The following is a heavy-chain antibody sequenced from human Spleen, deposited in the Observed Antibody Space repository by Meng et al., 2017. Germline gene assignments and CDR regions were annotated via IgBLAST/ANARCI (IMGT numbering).Heavy chain of an antibody. J-gene: IGHJ5*02. D-gene: IGHD3-3*01. Sequence: EVQLVVSGGGLVQHGGSLRLSCGASGFTLVGHWVHWVRQVPGEGLSWVSRTNSDGSITNYAVSVRGRFTISRDDAKNTVYLQMNSLRVEDTAVYYCARDFGGWYDVWGQGTLVTVSS. CDR1: GFTLVGHW. CDR3: ARDFGGWYDV. CDR2: TNSDGSIT. V-gene: IGHV3-74*01.